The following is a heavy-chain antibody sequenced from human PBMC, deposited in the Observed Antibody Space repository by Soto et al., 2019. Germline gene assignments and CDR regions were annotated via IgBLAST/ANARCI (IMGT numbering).Heavy chain of an antibody. J-gene: IGHJ6*02. CDR2: IWYDGNDD. Sequence: QVQLVESGGGVVQPGGSLRLSCVASGFSFSNYAIHWVSQAPGKGLEWVAVIWYDGNDDHYVDPGNGRFTISRDKTRKTGIPQMNSLRAEDTAVYYCTSEVLDFDSNESYFQDYGMDSWGQGTTVTVSS. CDR3: TSEVLDFDSNESYFQDYGMDS. V-gene: IGHV3-33*01. D-gene: IGHD3-22*01. CDR1: GFSFSNYA.